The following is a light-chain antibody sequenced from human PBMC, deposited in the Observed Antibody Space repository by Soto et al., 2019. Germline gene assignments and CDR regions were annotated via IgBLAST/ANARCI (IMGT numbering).Light chain of an antibody. CDR3: QQLRSYLSP. CDR2: GAS. Sequence: TQSPATLSVSPGERATLSCRASQSVSSNLAWYQQKPGQAPRLLIYGASTRATGIPARFSGSGSGTEFTLTISSLQAEDFASYYCQQLRSYLSPFGGGTMVDIK. CDR1: QSVSSN. J-gene: IGKJ4*01. V-gene: IGKV3-15*01.